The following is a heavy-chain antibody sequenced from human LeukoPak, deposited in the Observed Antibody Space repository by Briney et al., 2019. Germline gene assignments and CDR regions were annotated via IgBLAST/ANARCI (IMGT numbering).Heavy chain of an antibody. J-gene: IGHJ4*02. D-gene: IGHD3-9*01. CDR3: ARKPTYYGILTGFFDY. CDR1: GFTFSDYY. V-gene: IGHV3-11*06. Sequence: PGGSLRLSCAASGFTFSDYYMSWIRQAPGKGLEWVSYISSSSSYTNYADSVKGRFTISRDNAKNSLYLQMNSQRAEDTAVYYCARKPTYYGILTGFFDYWGQGPRVPVSS. CDR2: ISSSSSYT.